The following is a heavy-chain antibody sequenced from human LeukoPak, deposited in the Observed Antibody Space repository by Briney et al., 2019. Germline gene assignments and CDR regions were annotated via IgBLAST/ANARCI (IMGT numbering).Heavy chain of an antibody. D-gene: IGHD1-7*01. CDR1: GGTFSSYA. CDR2: IIPIFGTA. J-gene: IGHJ4*02. Sequence: SVKVSCTASGGTFSSYAISWVRQAPGQGLEWMGGIIPIFGTANYAQKFQGRVTITTDESTSTAYMELSSLRSEDTAVYYCASSRRPGTTPTPGYYFDYWGQGTLVTVSS. V-gene: IGHV1-69*05. CDR3: ASSRRPGTTPTPGYYFDY.